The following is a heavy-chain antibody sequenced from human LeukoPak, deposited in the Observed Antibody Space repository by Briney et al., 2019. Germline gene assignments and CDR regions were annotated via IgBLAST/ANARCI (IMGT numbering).Heavy chain of an antibody. CDR1: GITVDINY. Sequence: GGSRRLSCEASGITVDINYMTWVRQAPGKGLEWVSLIYPTGKTLYADSVKDRFTISRDSSKNTVYLHMNSLRAGDTAVYFCARGVSHDSSPYLGSFDVWGQGTMFTVAS. CDR3: ARGVSHDSSPYLGSFDV. J-gene: IGHJ3*01. D-gene: IGHD6-19*01. V-gene: IGHV3-66*01. CDR2: IYPTGKT.